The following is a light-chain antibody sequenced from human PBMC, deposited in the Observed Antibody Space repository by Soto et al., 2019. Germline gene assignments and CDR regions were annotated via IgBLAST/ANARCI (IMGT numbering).Light chain of an antibody. CDR1: QSISTNF. V-gene: IGKV3-20*01. J-gene: IGKJ2*01. Sequence: ETVLTQSPGTLSLSPGERATLSCRASQSISTNFLAWYQHKPGQAPRLLIFGASRRATGIPDRFSGSGSGTDFTLTISRPEPEGFAVDYFQQYGYSSYTFGQGTRLEIK. CDR2: GAS. CDR3: QQYGYSSYT.